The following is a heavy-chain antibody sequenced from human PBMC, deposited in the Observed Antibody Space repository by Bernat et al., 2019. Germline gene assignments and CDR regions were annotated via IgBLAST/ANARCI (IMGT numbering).Heavy chain of an antibody. V-gene: IGHV3-33*01. J-gene: IGHJ4*02. D-gene: IGHD3-22*01. CDR2: IWFDGSNK. CDR3: ARDQYYYDSSGYYYAEETIAYYFDY. CDR1: GFTFSSYG. Sequence: QVQLVASGGGVVQPGGSLRLSCEASGFTFSSYGMHWVRQAPGKGLEWVAIIWFDGSNKYYADSVKGRFTISRDDSKNTLYLQMNSLRADDTAVYYCARDQYYYDSSGYYYAEETIAYYFDYWGQGTLVTVSS.